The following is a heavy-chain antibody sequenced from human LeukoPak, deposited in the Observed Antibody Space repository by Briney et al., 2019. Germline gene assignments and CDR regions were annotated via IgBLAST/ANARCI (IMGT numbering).Heavy chain of an antibody. V-gene: IGHV4-39*02. CDR3: ARDRDYYDSSGLFDY. D-gene: IGHD3-22*01. Sequence: SETLSLTCTVSGDSISGSSNYWGWIRQPPGKGLEWIGSIYYSGSTYYNPSLKSRVTISVDTSKNQFSLQLNSVTPEDTAVYYCARDRDYYDSSGLFDYWGQGTLVTVSS. CDR1: GDSISGSSNY. J-gene: IGHJ4*02. CDR2: IYYSGST.